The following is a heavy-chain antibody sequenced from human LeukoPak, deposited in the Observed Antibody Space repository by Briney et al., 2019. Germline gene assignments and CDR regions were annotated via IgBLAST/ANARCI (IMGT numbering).Heavy chain of an antibody. D-gene: IGHD3-10*01. J-gene: IGHJ6*03. CDR3: ARDPYYYGSGSYLKGPYYYYYYMDV. Sequence: GASVKVSYKASGYTFTSYGISWVRQAPGQGLEWMGWISAYNGNTKYAQKLQGRVTMTTDTSTSTAYMELRSLRSDDTAVYYCARDPYYYGSGSYLKGPYYYYYYMDVWGKGTTVTISS. V-gene: IGHV1-18*01. CDR1: GYTFTSYG. CDR2: ISAYNGNT.